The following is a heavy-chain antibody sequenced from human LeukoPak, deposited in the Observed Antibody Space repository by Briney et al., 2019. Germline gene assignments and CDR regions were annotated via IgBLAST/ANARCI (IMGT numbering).Heavy chain of an antibody. V-gene: IGHV3-66*01. CDR2: IYSGDST. Sequence: PGGSLRLSCAASGPTVSGNYMSWVRQAPGKGLDWVSVIYSGDSTNYADSVKGRFTISRDYSKNTLYLQMSSLRAEDTAVYYCATGNQWLAFDYWGQGTLVTVSS. CDR1: GPTVSGNY. D-gene: IGHD6-19*01. J-gene: IGHJ4*02. CDR3: ATGNQWLAFDY.